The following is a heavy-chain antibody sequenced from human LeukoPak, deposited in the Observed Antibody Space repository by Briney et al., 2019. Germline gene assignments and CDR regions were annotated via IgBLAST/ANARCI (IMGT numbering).Heavy chain of an antibody. J-gene: IGHJ4*02. Sequence: SETLSLTCTVSGGSISGSSYYWGWIRQPPGKGLEWIGSIYYSGSTYYNPSLKSRVTISVDTSKNQFSLKLSSVTAADTAVYYCARDGMGGSNPPFDYWGQGTLVTVSS. CDR3: ARDGMGGSNPPFDY. D-gene: IGHD1-26*01. V-gene: IGHV4-39*07. CDR2: IYYSGST. CDR1: GGSISGSSYY.